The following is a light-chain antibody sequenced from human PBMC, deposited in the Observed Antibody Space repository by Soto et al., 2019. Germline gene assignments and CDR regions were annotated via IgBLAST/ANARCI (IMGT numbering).Light chain of an antibody. J-gene: IGLJ1*01. V-gene: IGLV2-14*01. CDR2: EVS. CDR1: SSDVGGYNY. Sequence: QSVLTQPASVSGSPGQSITISCTGSSSDVGGYNYVSWYQQYPGKAPQVLLYEVSNRPSGVSNRFSGSKSGNTASLTISGLQADDEADYYCSSYTSENTYVFGTGTKLTVL. CDR3: SSYTSENTYV.